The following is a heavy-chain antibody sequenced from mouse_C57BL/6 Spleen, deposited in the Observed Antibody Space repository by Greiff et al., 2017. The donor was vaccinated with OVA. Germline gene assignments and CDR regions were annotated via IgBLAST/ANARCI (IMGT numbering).Heavy chain of an antibody. CDR1: GYTFTSYW. CDR3: ARMEGYPDY. V-gene: IGHV1-52*01. D-gene: IGHD2-2*01. Sequence: QVQLQQPGAELVRPGSSVTLSCKASGYTFTSYWLHWVKQRPIQGLEWIGNIDPSDSETHYNQKFKDKATLTVDKSSSTAYMQLSSLTSEDSAVYYCARMEGYPDYWGQGTTLTVSS. CDR2: IDPSDSET. J-gene: IGHJ2*01.